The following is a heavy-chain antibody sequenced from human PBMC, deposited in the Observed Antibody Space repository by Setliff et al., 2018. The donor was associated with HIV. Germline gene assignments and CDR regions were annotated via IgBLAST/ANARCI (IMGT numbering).Heavy chain of an antibody. CDR2: IYYSGTT. J-gene: IGHJ6*03. CDR3: ARHPRHYNILTGYRYYYMDV. Sequence: SETLSLTCTVSGGSIRSRDNYWGWIRQPPGKGLEWIGHIYYSGTTYYNPSLESRVTISMDTSKNQFSLKLTSVTAADTAVYYCARHPRHYNILTGYRYYYMDVWGKGTTVTVSS. V-gene: IGHV4-39*01. D-gene: IGHD3-9*01. CDR1: GGSIRSRDNY.